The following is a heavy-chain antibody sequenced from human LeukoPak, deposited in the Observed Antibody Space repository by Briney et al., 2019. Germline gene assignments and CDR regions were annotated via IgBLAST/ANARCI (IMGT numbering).Heavy chain of an antibody. Sequence: PGGSLRLSCAASGFTFSSYAMSWVRQAPGKGLEWVSAISGSGGSTYYADSVKGRFTISRDNSKNTLYLQMNSLRAEDTAVYYCAKEHAGITGTPDAFDIWGQGTMVTVSS. J-gene: IGHJ3*02. CDR3: AKEHAGITGTPDAFDI. CDR1: GFTFSSYA. V-gene: IGHV3-23*01. CDR2: ISGSGGST. D-gene: IGHD1-20*01.